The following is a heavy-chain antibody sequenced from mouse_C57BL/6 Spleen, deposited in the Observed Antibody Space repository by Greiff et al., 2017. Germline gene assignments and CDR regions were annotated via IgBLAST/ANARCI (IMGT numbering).Heavy chain of an antibody. Sequence: DVKLQESGAELVKPGASVKLSCTASGFNIKDYYMHWVKQRTEQGLEWIGRIDPEDGETKYAPKFQGKATITADTSSNTAYLQLSSLTSEDTAVYYCAPAYGSSYSDYWGQGTTLTVSS. J-gene: IGHJ2*01. CDR3: APAYGSSYSDY. CDR2: IDPEDGET. CDR1: GFNIKDYY. D-gene: IGHD1-1*01. V-gene: IGHV14-2*01.